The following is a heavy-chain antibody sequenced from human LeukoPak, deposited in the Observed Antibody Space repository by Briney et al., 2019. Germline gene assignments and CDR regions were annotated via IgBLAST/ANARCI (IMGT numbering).Heavy chain of an antibody. V-gene: IGHV1-2*02. CDR2: INPNSDYT. J-gene: IGHJ4*02. CDR3: AVAPGDY. D-gene: IGHD2-21*01. CDR1: GYTFSDYY. Sequence: ASVTVSCKASGYTFSDYYIHWVRQAPGQGLEWMGWINPNSDYTFYAQKFQGRVTLTRDTSISTVYMELTTLTSDDTALYYCAVAPGDYWGQGTLVSVSA.